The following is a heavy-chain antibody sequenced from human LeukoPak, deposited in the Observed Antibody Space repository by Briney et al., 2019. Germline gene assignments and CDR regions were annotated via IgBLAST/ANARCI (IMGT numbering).Heavy chain of an antibody. CDR2: ISGSGGST. J-gene: IGHJ4*02. V-gene: IGHV3-23*01. Sequence: GGSLRLSCAASGFTFSSYAMSWVRQAPGKGLEWVSAISGSGGSTYYADSVKGRFTIFRDNSKNTLYLQMNSLRAEDTAVYYCAKVAATYYYDSSGYSDYWGQGTLVTVSS. CDR1: GFTFSSYA. CDR3: AKVAATYYYDSSGYSDY. D-gene: IGHD3-22*01.